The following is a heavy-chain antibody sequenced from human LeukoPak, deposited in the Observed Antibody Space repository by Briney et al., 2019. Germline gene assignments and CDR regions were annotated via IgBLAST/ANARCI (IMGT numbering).Heavy chain of an antibody. V-gene: IGHV3-74*01. CDR1: GXMFSSYL. D-gene: IGHD2-2*01. Sequence: GGSLRLSCVASGXMFSSYLMNWVRQAPGKGLVWVSRINSDGSSTSYADSVKGRFTISRDNAKNTLFLQMNSLRAEDTAVYYCARGPGAFDIWGQGTMVTVSS. J-gene: IGHJ3*02. CDR2: INSDGSST. CDR3: ARGPGAFDI.